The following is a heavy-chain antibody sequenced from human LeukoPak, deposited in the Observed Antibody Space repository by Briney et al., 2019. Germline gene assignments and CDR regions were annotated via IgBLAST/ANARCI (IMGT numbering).Heavy chain of an antibody. J-gene: IGHJ5*02. Sequence: SQTLSLTCHIFATCYTSVSTTCNWFWQSPSRALHCAGRTYYRSKWHNDYAVSVKSQITISPATSKNQLSLLLNSVIPEDTAVYFCAKVQPTKGWFDPWGQGTLVIVSS. CDR1: ATCYTSVSTT. V-gene: IGHV6-1*01. CDR3: AKVQPTKGWFDP. CDR2: TYYRSKWHN. D-gene: IGHD4/OR15-4a*01.